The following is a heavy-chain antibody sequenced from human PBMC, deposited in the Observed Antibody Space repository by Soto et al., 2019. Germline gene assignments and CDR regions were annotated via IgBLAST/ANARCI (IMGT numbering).Heavy chain of an antibody. Sequence: EAQLFESGGGLVQPGGSLRLSCAASGFIFSNYGMSWVRQAPGKGLEWVSLIRGDGDTTYYADSVKGRFTISTDNSKSILYLQMTGLTPENTAVYYSAPPPYYDISNWGQGTLVIVSS. D-gene: IGHD3-9*01. CDR3: APPPYYDISN. V-gene: IGHV3-23*01. CDR2: IRGDGDTT. J-gene: IGHJ4*02. CDR1: GFIFSNYG.